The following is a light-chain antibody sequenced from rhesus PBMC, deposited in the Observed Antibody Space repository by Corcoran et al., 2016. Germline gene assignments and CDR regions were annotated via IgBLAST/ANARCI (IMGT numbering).Light chain of an antibody. CDR3: CSYTTSSTYI. Sequence: QSAPPQPPSVSGSPGQSVTVSCTGTSSDVGGYKYVSWYQKHPGKAPKLLIYDVHKRHSGVSDRFSGSTSGNTASLTISGLQAEDEADYYCCSYTTSSTYIFGTGTKLTVL. V-gene: IGLV2S7*01. J-gene: IGLJ6*01. CDR2: DVH. CDR1: SSDVGGYKY.